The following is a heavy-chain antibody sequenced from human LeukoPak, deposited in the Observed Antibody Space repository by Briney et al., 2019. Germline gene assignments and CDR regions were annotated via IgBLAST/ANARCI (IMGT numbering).Heavy chain of an antibody. V-gene: IGHV3-74*01. D-gene: IGHD3-10*01. J-gene: IGHJ5*02. CDR3: ARDVSRGWFDP. CDR1: GFIFSSYW. Sequence: GGSLRLSCAASGFIFSSYWMHWVRQAPGKGLVWVSRINSDGSSTSYADSVKGRFTISRDNAKNTLYLQMNSLRAEDTAVYYCARDVSRGWFDPWGQGTLVTVSS. CDR2: INSDGSST.